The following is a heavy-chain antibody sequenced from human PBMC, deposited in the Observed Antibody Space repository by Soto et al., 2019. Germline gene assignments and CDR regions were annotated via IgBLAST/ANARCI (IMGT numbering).Heavy chain of an antibody. CDR3: VIGPSSLPRDDH. V-gene: IGHV3-30-3*01. Sequence: PGGSVRISCAASGFTFSSYAMHWVRQAPGKGLEWVAVISYDGSNKYYADSVKGRFTISRDNSKNTLYLQMNGLRAEDTAVYYCVIGPSSLPRDDHCGPATRVSVS. CDR2: ISYDGSNK. D-gene: IGHD2-2*01. J-gene: IGHJ4*02. CDR1: GFTFSSYA.